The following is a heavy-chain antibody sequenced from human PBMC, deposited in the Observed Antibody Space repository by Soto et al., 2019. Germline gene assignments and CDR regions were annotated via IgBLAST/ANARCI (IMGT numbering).Heavy chain of an antibody. D-gene: IGHD2-21*01. J-gene: IGHJ4*02. V-gene: IGHV3-64D*06. CDR2: ISPQGGST. CDR1: GFAFSSYA. CDR3: VNMMIARGAFDF. Sequence: AVGSLRLSCSASGFAFSSYAMHWVRQTPGKGLEYVSAISPQGGSTYYADSVKGRFTISRDDSKNTGYLQMSSLRPDDTAVYYCVNMMIARGAFDFWGQGTLVTSPQ.